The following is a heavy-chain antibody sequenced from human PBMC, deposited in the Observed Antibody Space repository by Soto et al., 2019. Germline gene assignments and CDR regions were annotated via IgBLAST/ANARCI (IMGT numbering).Heavy chain of an antibody. CDR2: TSSSSGST. D-gene: IGHD6-13*01. J-gene: IGHJ5*02. Sequence: ESGGGLVQPGGSLRLSCAASGFIFNSYRMSWVRQAPGKGLQWVASTSSSSGSTDYADSVKGRFTISRDNSKNTLYLQMNSLRAEDTAVYFCAKDLYSSSWERKYYFDHWGQGTRVTVSS. CDR3: AKDLYSSSWERKYYFDH. V-gene: IGHV3-23*01. CDR1: GFIFNSYR.